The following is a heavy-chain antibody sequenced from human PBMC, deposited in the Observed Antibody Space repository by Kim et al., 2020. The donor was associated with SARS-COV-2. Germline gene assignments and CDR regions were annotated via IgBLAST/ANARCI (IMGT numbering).Heavy chain of an antibody. CDR2: IIPIFGTA. D-gene: IGHD3-9*01. CDR3: ATGGYDIDGYGMDV. Sequence: SVKVSCKASGGTFSSYAISWVRQAPGEGLEWMGGIIPIFGTANYAQKFQGRVTITADESTSTAYMELSSLRSEDTAVYYCATGGYDIDGYGMDVWGQGTTVTVSS. V-gene: IGHV1-69*13. J-gene: IGHJ6*02. CDR1: GGTFSSYA.